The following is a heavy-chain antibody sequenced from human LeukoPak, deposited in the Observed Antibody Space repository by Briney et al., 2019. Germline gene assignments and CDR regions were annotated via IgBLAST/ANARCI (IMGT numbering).Heavy chain of an antibody. CDR2: INPSDGAT. D-gene: IGHD3-16*01. Sequence: VASVKVSCKASGYTFTMYYIHWVRQAPGQGLEWMGMINPSDGATTYAQRFQGRVTMTRDMSTTTVYMDLRSLSSEDTAVYFCASEERGGLCGSLGGLFASYYTYYYMDVWGRGTTVTVSS. V-gene: IGHV1-46*01. CDR3: ASEERGGLCGSLGGLFASYYTYYYMDV. J-gene: IGHJ6*03. CDR1: GYTFTMYY.